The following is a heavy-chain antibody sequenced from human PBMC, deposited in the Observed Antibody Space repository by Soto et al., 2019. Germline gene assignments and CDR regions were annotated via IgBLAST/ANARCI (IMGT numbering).Heavy chain of an antibody. CDR3: ARGYYDFWSGYYISPYGMDV. Sequence: GGSLRLSCAVSGFTFSDYYMSWIRQAPGKGLEWVSYISSRGISIYYADSVKGRFTISRYNAKNSLYLQMNGLRAEDTAVYYCARGYYDFWSGYYISPYGMDVWGQGTTVTVSS. CDR2: ISSRGISI. J-gene: IGHJ6*02. D-gene: IGHD3-3*01. V-gene: IGHV3-11*01. CDR1: GFTFSDYY.